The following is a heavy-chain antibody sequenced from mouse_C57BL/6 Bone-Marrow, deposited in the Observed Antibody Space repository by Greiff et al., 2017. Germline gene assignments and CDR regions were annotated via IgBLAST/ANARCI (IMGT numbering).Heavy chain of an antibody. J-gene: IGHJ1*03. Sequence: VQLVESGPELVKPGASVKISCKASGYAFSSSWMNWVKQRPGKGLEWIGRIYPGDGDTNYNGKFKGKATLTADKSSSTAYLQLSGLASEDSAVYCCARCLGRYFDVWGTGTRVTVSS. D-gene: IGHD3-3*01. CDR2: IYPGDGDT. CDR3: ARCLGRYFDV. V-gene: IGHV1-82*01. CDR1: GYAFSSSW.